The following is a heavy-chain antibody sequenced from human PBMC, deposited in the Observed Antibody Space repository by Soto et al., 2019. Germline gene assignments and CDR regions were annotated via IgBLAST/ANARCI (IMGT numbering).Heavy chain of an antibody. CDR1: GGSISSGGYY. D-gene: IGHD4-4*01. J-gene: IGHJ5*02. Sequence: QVQLQESGPGLVKPSQTLSLTCTVSGGSISSGGYYWSWIRQHPGKVLEWIGYIYYSGSTYYNPSLKSLVTISVDTSKNQFSLKRSSVTAADTAVYYCARECSNYLSNWFDPWGQGTLVTVSS. CDR3: ARECSNYLSNWFDP. V-gene: IGHV4-31*01. CDR2: IYYSGST.